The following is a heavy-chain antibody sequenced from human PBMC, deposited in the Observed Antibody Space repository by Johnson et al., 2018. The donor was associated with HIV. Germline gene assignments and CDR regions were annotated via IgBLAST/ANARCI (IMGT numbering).Heavy chain of an antibody. D-gene: IGHD1-26*01. J-gene: IGHJ3*02. CDR3: ARVLRSGYSGRGAFDI. V-gene: IGHV3-23*04. CDR2: ISGSGGST. Sequence: QLVESEGGLVQPGGSLRLSCAASGFTFTYYDMHWVRQAPGKGLEWVSSISGSGGSTYYADSVKGRFTISRDNSKNTLYLQMNSLRAEDTAVYYCARVLRSGYSGRGAFDIWGQGTMVTVSS. CDR1: GFTFTYYD.